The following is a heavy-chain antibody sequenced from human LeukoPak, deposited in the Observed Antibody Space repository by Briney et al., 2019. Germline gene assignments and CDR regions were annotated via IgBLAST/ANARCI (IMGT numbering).Heavy chain of an antibody. D-gene: IGHD6-6*01. Sequence: LPGGSLRLSCAASGFTFSTYGMHWVRQAPGKGLEWVAFIRNDGSNRYYTDSVMGRFTISRDNSKKTLYLQMNSLRVEDTAVYSCARGETARRGALDNWGQGTLVTVSS. CDR1: GFTFSTYG. CDR2: IRNDGSNR. V-gene: IGHV3-30*02. J-gene: IGHJ4*02. CDR3: ARGETARRGALDN.